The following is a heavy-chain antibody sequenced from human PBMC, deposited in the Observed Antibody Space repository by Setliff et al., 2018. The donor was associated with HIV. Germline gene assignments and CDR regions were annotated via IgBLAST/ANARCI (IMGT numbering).Heavy chain of an antibody. CDR1: GGTFSAYA. V-gene: IGHV1-8*02. J-gene: IGHJ6*02. D-gene: IGHD6-19*01. CDR3: ARRHSSGWSYYYYYYGMDV. CDR2: MNPNSGNT. Sequence: GASVKVSCKASGGTFSAYAVNWVRQAPGQGLEWMGWMNPNSGNTGYAQKFQGRVTMTRTTSISTAYMELSSLRSEDTAVYYCARRHSSGWSYYYYYYGMDVWGQGTTVTVSS.